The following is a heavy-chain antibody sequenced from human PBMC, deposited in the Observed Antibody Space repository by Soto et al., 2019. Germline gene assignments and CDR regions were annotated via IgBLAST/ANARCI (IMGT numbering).Heavy chain of an antibody. Sequence: SETPSLTCIVSGGSIGSDGYYWTWMRQPPGKGLEWIGYIYYSGSTYYKPSLKSRLTISVDTSKNQFSLKLTSVTAADTAVYYCAREVLEDDAFDIWGQGTMVTVSS. J-gene: IGHJ3*02. V-gene: IGHV4-30-4*01. CDR1: GGSIGSDGYY. D-gene: IGHD2-8*01. CDR3: AREVLEDDAFDI. CDR2: IYYSGST.